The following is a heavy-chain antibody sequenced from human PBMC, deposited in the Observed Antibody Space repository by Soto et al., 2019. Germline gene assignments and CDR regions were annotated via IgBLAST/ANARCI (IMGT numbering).Heavy chain of an antibody. CDR2: IGSAGDT. CDR3: VRGDNWNDEASDY. Sequence: GGSLRLSCAASGFSFSSSDMHWVRQATGEGLEWVSGIGSAGDTYYLGSVKGRFTISRDNAKNSLYLQMNSLRDGDTAVYYCVRGDNWNDEASDYWGQGTLVTVSS. D-gene: IGHD1-1*01. V-gene: IGHV3-13*04. J-gene: IGHJ4*02. CDR1: GFSFSSSD.